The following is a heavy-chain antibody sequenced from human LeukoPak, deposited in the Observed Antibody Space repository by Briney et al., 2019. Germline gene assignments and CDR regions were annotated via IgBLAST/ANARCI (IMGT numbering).Heavy chain of an antibody. Sequence: GGSLTLPCGVSGLTYSSYGMQGARGAPGKGLEWVGVIWYDGINKYYADTENGRFTISRDNYKNTRYLKMNSLRAKDTAVYYCTRSYYTNGVCPVYYGMDVWGQGTTVTVSS. V-gene: IGHV3-33*01. CDR2: IWYDGINK. D-gene: IGHD2-8*01. CDR1: GLTYSSYG. J-gene: IGHJ6*02. CDR3: TRSYYTNGVCPVYYGMDV.